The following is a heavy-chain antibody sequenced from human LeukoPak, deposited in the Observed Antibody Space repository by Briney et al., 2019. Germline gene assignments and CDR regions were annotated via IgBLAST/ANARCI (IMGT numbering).Heavy chain of an antibody. CDR1: GFTFGDYA. D-gene: IGHD6-13*01. CDR3: AKDTYGIAAAGTFDY. Sequence: GGSLRLSCTVSGFTFGDYAMSWFRQAPGKGLEWVSAISGSGGSTYYADSVKGRFTISRDNSKNTLYLQMNSLRAEDTAVYYCAKDTYGIAAAGTFDYWGQGTLVTVSS. J-gene: IGHJ4*02. V-gene: IGHV3-23*01. CDR2: ISGSGGST.